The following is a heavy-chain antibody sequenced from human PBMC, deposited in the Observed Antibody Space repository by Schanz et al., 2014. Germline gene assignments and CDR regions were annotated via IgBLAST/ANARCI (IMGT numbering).Heavy chain of an antibody. CDR2: INPNSGDT. D-gene: IGHD3-22*01. J-gene: IGHJ4*02. V-gene: IGHV1-2*04. CDR1: GYTTFTDYY. Sequence: QVQLVQSGAEVKKPGASVKVSCKASGYTTFTDYYIHWVRQAPGQGLEWMGWINPNSGDTNYAQKFQGWVTMTRDTSISTAYMEVSSLRPEDTAVYYCARSNYYDNSDYYNSFDYWGQGTLVTVSS. CDR3: ARSNYYDNSDYYNSFDY.